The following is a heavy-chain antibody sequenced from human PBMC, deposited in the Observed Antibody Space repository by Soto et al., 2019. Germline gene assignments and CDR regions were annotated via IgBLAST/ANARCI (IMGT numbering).Heavy chain of an antibody. V-gene: IGHV3-23*01. CDR2: IGASGAGT. J-gene: IGHJ4*02. CDR3: AFRKTGRSFDH. D-gene: IGHD1-26*01. CDR1: GFTFSSYA. Sequence: GGSPRLSCAASGFTFSSYAMSWVRQAPGKGLEWVSAIGASGAGTYYADSVKGRFTISRDNSKNTLHLQMNSLRAEDTDVYYCAFRKTGRSFDHWGLGP.